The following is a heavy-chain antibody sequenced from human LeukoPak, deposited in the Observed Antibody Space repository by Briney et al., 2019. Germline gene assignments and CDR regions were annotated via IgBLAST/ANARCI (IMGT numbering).Heavy chain of an antibody. D-gene: IGHD6-19*01. Sequence: GGSLRLSCAASGLVFSSYAMSWVRQAPGKGLEWVSTITVSGDNTHYADSVKGRFTISRDNSKNTLYLQMNSLRAEDTAVYYCAKRHYSSGFYGFDVWGQGTTVTVSS. V-gene: IGHV3-23*01. J-gene: IGHJ6*02. CDR2: ITVSGDNT. CDR1: GLVFSSYA. CDR3: AKRHYSSGFYGFDV.